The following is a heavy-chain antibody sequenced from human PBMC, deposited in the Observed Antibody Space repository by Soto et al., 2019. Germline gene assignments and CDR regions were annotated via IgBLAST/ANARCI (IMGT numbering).Heavy chain of an antibody. Sequence: QVQLVQSGAEEKKPGASVKVSCKASGYTSTSYAMHWVRQAPGQRLEWMGWINAGNGNTKYSQKFQGRVTITRDTSASTAYMELSSLRSEDTAVYYCARGGGYLAFDYWGQGTLVTVSS. CDR1: GYTSTSYA. CDR2: INAGNGNT. D-gene: IGHD5-12*01. J-gene: IGHJ4*02. CDR3: ARGGGYLAFDY. V-gene: IGHV1-3*05.